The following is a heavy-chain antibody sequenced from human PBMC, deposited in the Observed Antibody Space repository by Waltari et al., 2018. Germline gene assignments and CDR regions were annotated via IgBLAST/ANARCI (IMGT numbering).Heavy chain of an antibody. V-gene: IGHV3-30*02. CDR2: IWFDGSVK. Sequence: QVNLVESGGGVVQPGGSLRLSCATSGFTFSNFGMHWVRQAPGKGLEWVVLIWFDGSVKFYAASVRCRFTISRDNSARTLYLDMDSLRLDDTAMYYCAKDAFGNTYLDFWGQGTLVTVSS. CDR3: AKDAFGNTYLDF. D-gene: IGHD2-2*02. CDR1: GFTFSNFG. J-gene: IGHJ4*02.